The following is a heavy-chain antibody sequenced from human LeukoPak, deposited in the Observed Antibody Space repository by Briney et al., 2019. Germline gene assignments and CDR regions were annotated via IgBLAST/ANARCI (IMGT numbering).Heavy chain of an antibody. Sequence: SETLALTCTVSGGSISSGDYYWSWIRQPPGKGLEWIGYIHYSGSTYYNPSLKSRVTISVDTSKNQFSLKLSSVTAADTAVYYCARDTAFDIWGQGTMVTVSS. V-gene: IGHV4-30-4*08. CDR3: ARDTAFDI. CDR1: GGSISSGDYY. CDR2: IHYSGST. J-gene: IGHJ3*02.